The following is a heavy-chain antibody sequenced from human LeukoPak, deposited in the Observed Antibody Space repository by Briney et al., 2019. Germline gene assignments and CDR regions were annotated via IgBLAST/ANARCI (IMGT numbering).Heavy chain of an antibody. V-gene: IGHV4-34*01. Sequence: SETLSLTCAVYGGSFSGYYWSWIRQPPGKGLEWIGEINHSGSTNYNPSLKSRVTISVDTSKNQFSLKLSSVTAADTAVYYCARLGLWFGELRYYYYYYMDVWGKGTTGTISS. J-gene: IGHJ6*03. CDR2: INHSGST. CDR1: GGSFSGYY. D-gene: IGHD3-10*01. CDR3: ARLGLWFGELRYYYYYYMDV.